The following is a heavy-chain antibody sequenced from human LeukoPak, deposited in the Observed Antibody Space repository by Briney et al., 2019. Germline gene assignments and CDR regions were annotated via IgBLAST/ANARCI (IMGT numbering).Heavy chain of an antibody. CDR2: IKSKTDGGTT. D-gene: IGHD3-10*01. Sequence: GGSLRLSCAASGFTFSNAWMSWVRQAPGKGLEWVGRIKSKTDGGTTDYAALVKGRFTISRDDSKNTLYLQMNSLKTEDTAVYYCAKEGAYDGEPPQFDYWGQGTLVTVSS. CDR1: GFTFSNAW. CDR3: AKEGAYDGEPPQFDY. V-gene: IGHV3-15*01. J-gene: IGHJ4*02.